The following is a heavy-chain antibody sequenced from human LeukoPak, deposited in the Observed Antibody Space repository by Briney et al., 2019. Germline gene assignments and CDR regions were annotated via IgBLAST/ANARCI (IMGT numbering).Heavy chain of an antibody. Sequence: GGSLRLSCAASGFTFSKARMSWVRQAPGKGLEWVGRIKTKTDGVTTDYAAPVKGRFTLSRDDSKNTVYLQMTSLKIEDTAVYFCTGFETSGPDAFDIWGRGTMVTVSS. CDR1: GFTFSKAR. CDR3: TGFETSGPDAFDI. J-gene: IGHJ3*02. V-gene: IGHV3-15*01. CDR2: IKTKTDGVTT. D-gene: IGHD5-12*01.